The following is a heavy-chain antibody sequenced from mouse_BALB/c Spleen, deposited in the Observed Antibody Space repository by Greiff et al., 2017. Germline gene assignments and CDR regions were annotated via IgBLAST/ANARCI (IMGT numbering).Heavy chain of an antibody. CDR1: GYTFTSYW. V-gene: IGHV1-87*01. Sequence: VQLQQSGAELARPGASVKLSCKASGYTFTSYWMQWVKQRPGQGLEWIGAIYPGDGDTRYTQKFKGKATLTADKSSSTAYMQLSSLASEDSAVYYCARFTVVAPYYAMDYWGQGTSVTVSS. CDR2: IYPGDGDT. J-gene: IGHJ4*01. CDR3: ARFTVVAPYYAMDY. D-gene: IGHD1-1*01.